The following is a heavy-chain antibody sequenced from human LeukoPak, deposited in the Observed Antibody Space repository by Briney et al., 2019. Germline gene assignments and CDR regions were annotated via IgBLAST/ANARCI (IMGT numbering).Heavy chain of an antibody. CDR3: ARAQTYGDSRLLLDY. D-gene: IGHD4-17*01. Sequence: GGSLRLSCAASGFTFSSYEMNWVRQAPGKGLEWVSYISSSGSTIYYADSVKGRLTISRDNAKNSQYLQMNSLRVEDTALYYCARAQTYGDSRLLLDYWGQGTLVTVSS. CDR1: GFTFSSYE. J-gene: IGHJ4*02. CDR2: ISSSGSTI. V-gene: IGHV3-48*03.